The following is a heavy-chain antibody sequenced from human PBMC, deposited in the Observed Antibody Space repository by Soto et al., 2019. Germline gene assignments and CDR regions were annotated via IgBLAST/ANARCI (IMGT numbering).Heavy chain of an antibody. CDR2: VRSDGDTT. CDR1: GFTFSRYG. V-gene: IGHV3-23*01. D-gene: IGHD1-26*01. CDR3: AKGKGVGATPDGANC. J-gene: IGHJ4*02. Sequence: EVQVLESGGGLVQPGGSLRLSCAASGFTFSRYGMNWVRQAPGKGLEWVSGVRSDGDTTYNADSVKGRFTVSRENFKNTEDLQMNSLRVEDTAVYYCAKGKGVGATPDGANCWGQGTLVTVSS.